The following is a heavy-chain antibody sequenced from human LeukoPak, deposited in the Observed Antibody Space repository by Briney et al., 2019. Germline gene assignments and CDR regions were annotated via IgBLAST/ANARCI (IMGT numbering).Heavy chain of an antibody. Sequence: SETLSLTCTVSGGSISSYYWSWIRQPAGKGLEWIGRIYTSGSTNYKPSLKSRVTMSVDTSKNQFSLKLSSVTAADTAVYYCARSTEWSRFFHYYYYMDVWGKGTTVTVSS. CDR1: GGSISSYY. V-gene: IGHV4-4*07. D-gene: IGHD1-14*01. CDR3: ARSTEWSRFFHYYYYMDV. J-gene: IGHJ6*03. CDR2: IYTSGST.